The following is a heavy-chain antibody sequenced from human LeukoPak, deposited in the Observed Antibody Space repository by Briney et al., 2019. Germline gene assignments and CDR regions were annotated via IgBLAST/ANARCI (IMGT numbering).Heavy chain of an antibody. Sequence: ASVKVSWKASGYTFTSYGISWVRQAPGQGLEWMGWISAYNGNTNYAQKLQGRVTMTTDTSTSTAYMELRSLRSDDTAVYYCARDHIVATTDDAFDIWGQGTMVTVSS. J-gene: IGHJ3*02. CDR1: GYTFTSYG. CDR3: ARDHIVATTDDAFDI. V-gene: IGHV1-18*01. CDR2: ISAYNGNT. D-gene: IGHD5-12*01.